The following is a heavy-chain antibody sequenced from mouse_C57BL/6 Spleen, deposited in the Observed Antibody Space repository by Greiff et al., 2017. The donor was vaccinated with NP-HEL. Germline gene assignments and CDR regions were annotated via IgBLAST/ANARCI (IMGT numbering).Heavy chain of an antibody. CDR2: IDPSDSYT. J-gene: IGHJ4*01. CDR3: ASRFTTVVEDYAMDY. D-gene: IGHD1-1*01. Sequence: QVQLQQPGAELVRPGTSVKLSCKASGYTFTSYWMHWVKQRPGQGLEWIGVIDPSDSYTNYNQKFKGKATLTVDTSSSTAYMQLSSLTSEDSAVYYCASRFTTVVEDYAMDYWGQGTSVTVSS. V-gene: IGHV1-59*01. CDR1: GYTFTSYW.